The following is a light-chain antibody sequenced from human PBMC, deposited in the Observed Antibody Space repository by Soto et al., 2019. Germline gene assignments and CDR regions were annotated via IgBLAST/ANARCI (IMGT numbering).Light chain of an antibody. CDR3: QQYGDSSLT. CDR1: QSVSSN. V-gene: IGKV3-20*01. J-gene: IGKJ4*01. Sequence: VVFTQSRVTLSLSPGERATVSCRASQSVSSNLAWYQQKPGQAPRRLIYGASTRATAIPARCSGSGSGTDFTLTISRLEPEDFAVYYCQQYGDSSLTFGGGTKVDIK. CDR2: GAS.